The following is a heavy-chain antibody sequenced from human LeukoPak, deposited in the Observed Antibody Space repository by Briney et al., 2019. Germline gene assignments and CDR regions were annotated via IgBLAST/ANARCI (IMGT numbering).Heavy chain of an antibody. D-gene: IGHD6-25*01. CDR2: TYHSGST. CDR3: ARVGAAASYGMDV. Sequence: SQTLSLTCAVSGGSISSGGYSWSWIRQPPGKGLEWIGYTYHSGSTYYNPSLKSRVTISVDRSKNQFSLKLSSVTAADTAVYYCARVGAAASYGMDVWGQGTTVTVSS. CDR1: GGSISSGGYS. J-gene: IGHJ6*02. V-gene: IGHV4-30-2*01.